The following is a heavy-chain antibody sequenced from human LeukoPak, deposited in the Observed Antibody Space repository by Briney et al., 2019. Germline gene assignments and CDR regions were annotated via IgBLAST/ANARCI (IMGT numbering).Heavy chain of an antibody. J-gene: IGHJ4*02. V-gene: IGHV1-69*05. CDR2: IIPIFGTA. CDR3: GKDLALYSSGWYIDY. Sequence: SVKVSCKASGGTFSSYAISWVRQAPGQGLEWMGRIIPIFGTANYAQKFQGRVTITTDESTSTAYMELSSLRVEDTAVYYCGKDLALYSSGWYIDYWGQGTLVTVSS. D-gene: IGHD6-19*01. CDR1: GGTFSSYA.